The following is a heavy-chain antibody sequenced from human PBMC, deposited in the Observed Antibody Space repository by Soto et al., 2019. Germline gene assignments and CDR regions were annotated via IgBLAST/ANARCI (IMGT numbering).Heavy chain of an antibody. V-gene: IGHV1-58*01. CDR1: GFTFTSSA. J-gene: IGHJ4*02. D-gene: IGHD5-12*01. Sequence: ASVKVSCKASGFTFTSSAVQWVRQARGQRLEWIGWIVVGSGNTNYAQKFQERVTITRDMSTSTAYMELSSLRSEDTAVYYCAATTEPVDPFDYWGQGTLVTVSS. CDR3: AATTEPVDPFDY. CDR2: IVVGSGNT.